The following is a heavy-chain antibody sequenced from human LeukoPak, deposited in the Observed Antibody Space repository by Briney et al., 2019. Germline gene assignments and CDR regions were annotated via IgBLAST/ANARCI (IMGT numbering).Heavy chain of an antibody. CDR1: GYTFNTYG. D-gene: IGHD2-15*01. CDR2: ISGYNGKT. CDR3: ARAGAVVDNWFDP. J-gene: IGHJ5*02. Sequence: ASVKVFCKASGYTFNTYGITWVRQAPGQGLEWMGWISGYNGKTKYAQKLRDRVTMTTDTSTTTAYMELRSLRSDDTAVYYCARAGAVVDNWFDPWGQGTLVTISS. V-gene: IGHV1-18*01.